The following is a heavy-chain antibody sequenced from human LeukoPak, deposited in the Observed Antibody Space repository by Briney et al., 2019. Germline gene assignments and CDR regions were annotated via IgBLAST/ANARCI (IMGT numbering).Heavy chain of an antibody. V-gene: IGHV4-34*01. CDR2: INHSGST. J-gene: IGHJ4*02. CDR3: ARADGANFDY. Sequence: SETLSLTCAVYGGSFSGYYWSWIRQPPGKGLEWIGEINHSGSTNYNPSLKSRVTISVDTSKNQFSLKLSSVTAADTAVYYCARADGANFDYWGQGTLVTVSS. D-gene: IGHD4/OR15-4a*01. CDR1: GGSFSGYY.